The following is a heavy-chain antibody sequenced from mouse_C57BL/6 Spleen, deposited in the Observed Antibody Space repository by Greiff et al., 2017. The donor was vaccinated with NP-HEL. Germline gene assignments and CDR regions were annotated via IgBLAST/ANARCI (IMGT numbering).Heavy chain of an antibody. J-gene: IGHJ2*01. CDR3: ARDRAFDY. CDR2: IRYDGSN. V-gene: IGHV3-6*01. Sequence: DVKLQESGPGLVKPSQSLSLTCSVTGYSITSGYYWKWIRQFPGNKLEWRGYIRYDGSNNYNPSLKNRISITRDTSKHQFFLKLNSVTTEDTATYYCARDRAFDYWGQGTTLTVSS. CDR1: GYSITSGYY.